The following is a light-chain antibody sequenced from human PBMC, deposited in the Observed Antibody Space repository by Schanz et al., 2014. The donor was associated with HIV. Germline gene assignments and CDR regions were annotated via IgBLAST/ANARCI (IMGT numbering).Light chain of an antibody. CDR3: QQLNNFFT. J-gene: IGKJ4*01. Sequence: AIRITQSPSSLSASTGDRVTITCRASQDITSYLAWYQQKPGKAPKLLIYGASTLQSGVPSRFSGSGSGTEFTLTISSLQPEDFATYYCQQLNNFFTFGGGTRVEV. CDR2: GAS. V-gene: IGKV1-8*01. CDR1: QDITSY.